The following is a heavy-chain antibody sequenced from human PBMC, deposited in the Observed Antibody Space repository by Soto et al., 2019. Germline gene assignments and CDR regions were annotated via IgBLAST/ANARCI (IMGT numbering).Heavy chain of an antibody. CDR2: IYYSGST. D-gene: IGHD3-3*01. V-gene: IGHV4-59*12. CDR1: GGSISSYY. J-gene: IGHJ2*01. Sequence: PSETLSLTCTVSGGSISSYYWSWIRQPPGKGLEWIGYIYYSGSTNYNPSLKSRVTISVDTSKNQFSLKLRSVTAADTAVYYCARGRPNVLRFLEWLSPGWYFDLWGRGTLVT. CDR3: ARGRPNVLRFLEWLSPGWYFDL.